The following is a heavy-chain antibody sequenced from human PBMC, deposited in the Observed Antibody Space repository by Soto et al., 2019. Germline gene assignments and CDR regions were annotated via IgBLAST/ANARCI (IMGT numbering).Heavy chain of an antibody. CDR3: VRTARQGAVAPHWFDR. CDR1: GPSIMSTDYY. V-gene: IGHV4-30-4*01. CDR2: VYYTGST. J-gene: IGHJ5*02. D-gene: IGHD2-21*02. Sequence: SETLSLTCRVAGPSIMSTDYYGGMIHHGSWKGLEWIGYVYYTGSTYYNPSLMSRLTISVDTSKNQFSLKLTSVTAAETAVYYCVRTARQGAVAPHWFDRWGQGTQVTVSS.